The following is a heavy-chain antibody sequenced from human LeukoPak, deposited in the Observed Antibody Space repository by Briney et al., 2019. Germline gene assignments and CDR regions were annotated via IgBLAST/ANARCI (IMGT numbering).Heavy chain of an antibody. Sequence: ASETLSLTCTVSGGSMRSYYWSWIRQPPGKGLEWVGYIYSTGGSYYSPSLKSRLTISVDTSKNYLSLTLRSVTAADTAVYYCARHFGVAARPTFDIWGQGTMVTVS. CDR3: ARHFGVAARPTFDI. V-gene: IGHV4-59*08. D-gene: IGHD6-6*01. CDR2: IYSTGGS. CDR1: GGSMRSYY. J-gene: IGHJ3*02.